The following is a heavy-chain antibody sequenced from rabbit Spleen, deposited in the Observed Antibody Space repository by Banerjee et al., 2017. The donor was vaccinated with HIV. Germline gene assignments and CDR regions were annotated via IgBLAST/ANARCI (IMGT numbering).Heavy chain of an antibody. CDR3: ARDDSGKGLDLDL. D-gene: IGHD1-1*01. Sequence: QSLEESGGDLVKPGASLTLTCTASGFTLSSTYYMSWVRQAPGKGLEWIGCIYGGSSGSTYYASWAKGRFTISKTSSTTVTLQTTSLTAADTATYFCARDDSGKGLDLDLWGPGTLVTVS. CDR2: IYGGSSGST. V-gene: IGHV1S40*01. J-gene: IGHJ4*01. CDR1: GFTLSSTYY.